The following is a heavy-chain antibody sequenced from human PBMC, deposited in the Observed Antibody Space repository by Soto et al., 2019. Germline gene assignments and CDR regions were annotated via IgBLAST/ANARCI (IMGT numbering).Heavy chain of an antibody. V-gene: IGHV5-51*01. CDR2: IYPGDFDT. CDR3: ARRLSPLDPYHFDY. CDR1: GYSFTIFW. J-gene: IGHJ4*02. Sequence: PGESLKISCKGSGYSFTIFWIAWVRQMPGKGLEWMGIIYPGDFDTRYSPSFQGQVTISADKSINTAYLQWSSLKASDTAMYYCARRLSPLDPYHFDYWGQGTLVTVSS.